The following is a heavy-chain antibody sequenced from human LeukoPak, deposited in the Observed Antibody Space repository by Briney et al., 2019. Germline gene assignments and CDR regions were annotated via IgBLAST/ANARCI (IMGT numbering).Heavy chain of an antibody. D-gene: IGHD6-13*01. CDR3: ARGIAAFDY. Sequence: SGTLSLTCTVSGGSISSRDWWSWVRQAPGKGLEWIGEIYHGGDTNYNPSLKSRVTMSVDISRTQFSLNLRSVTAADTAVYYCARGIAAFDYWGQGTLVTVSS. CDR2: IYHGGDT. CDR1: GGSISSRDW. V-gene: IGHV4-4*02. J-gene: IGHJ4*02.